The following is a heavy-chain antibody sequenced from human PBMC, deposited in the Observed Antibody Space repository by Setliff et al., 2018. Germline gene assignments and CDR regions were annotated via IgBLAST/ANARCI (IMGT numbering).Heavy chain of an antibody. CDR2: NSTRNDDT. D-gene: IGHD4-17*01. V-gene: IGHV1-18*01. J-gene: IGHJ4*01. CDR1: GYIFTRYR. CDR3: ARRSGDRGMTTGWPDDFDY. Sequence: GASVKVSCKASGYIFTRYRITWVRQSPGQGLEWMGWNSTRNDDTGYAQKFKGRVTLTTDTSTNTAYMELRSLRSDDTAVYYCARRSGDRGMTTGWPDDFDYWGRGTLVTVSS.